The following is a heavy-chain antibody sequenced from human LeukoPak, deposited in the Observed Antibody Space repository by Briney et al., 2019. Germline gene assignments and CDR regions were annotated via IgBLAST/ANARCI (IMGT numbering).Heavy chain of an antibody. Sequence: PGGSLRLSCAASGFTFSDYYMSWIRQAPGKGLEWVSYISSSGSTIYYADSVKGRFTTSRDNAKNSLYLQMNSLRAEDTAVYYCARSVGAASMGWFDPWGQGTLVTVSS. CDR2: ISSSGSTI. CDR3: ARSVGAASMGWFDP. CDR1: GFTFSDYY. J-gene: IGHJ5*02. D-gene: IGHD2-15*01. V-gene: IGHV3-11*01.